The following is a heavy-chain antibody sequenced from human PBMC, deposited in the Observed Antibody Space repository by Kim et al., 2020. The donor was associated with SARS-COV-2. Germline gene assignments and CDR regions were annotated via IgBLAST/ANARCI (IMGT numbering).Heavy chain of an antibody. D-gene: IGHD3-3*01. Sequence: SETLSLTCTVSGGSFSSNGYYWGRIRQPPGKGLEWIGSDYYTGSTYYKPSLKSRVTISVDTSKNQFSLKLSSVTAAETAVYYCARHFRGTSMRFFGISQFGYWGHGTLVTVSS. CDR1: GGSFSSNGYY. J-gene: IGHJ4*01. CDR3: ARHFRGTSMRFFGISQFGY. CDR2: DYYTGST. V-gene: IGHV4-39*01.